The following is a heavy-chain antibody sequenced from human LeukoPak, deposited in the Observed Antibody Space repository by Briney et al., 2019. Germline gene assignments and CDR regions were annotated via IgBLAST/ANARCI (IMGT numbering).Heavy chain of an antibody. CDR2: ISYDGSNK. D-gene: IGHD3-3*01. V-gene: IGHV3-30*04. Sequence: GGSLRLSCAASGFTFSTYIHWVRQAPGKGLEWVAVISYDGSNKYYADSVKGRFTISRDNSKNTLYLQMNSLRAEDTAVYYCARIKEVIPIFGSKRGSWYFDLWGRGTLVTVSS. J-gene: IGHJ2*01. CDR1: GFTFSTY. CDR3: ARIKEVIPIFGSKRGSWYFDL.